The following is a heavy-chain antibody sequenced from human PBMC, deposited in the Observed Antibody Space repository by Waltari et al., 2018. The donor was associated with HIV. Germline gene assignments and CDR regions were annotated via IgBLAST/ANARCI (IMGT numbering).Heavy chain of an antibody. CDR2: IYWNDDK. CDR1: GFSLSTSGVG. D-gene: IGHD3-16*02. V-gene: IGHV2-5*01. Sequence: QITLKESGPTLVKPTQTLTLTCTFSGFSLSTSGVGVGWIRQPPGNALEVLALIYWNDDKRYSPSLKSRLTITKDTSKNQVVLTMTNMDPVDTATYYCAHQTYYDYVWGSYRIGYYFDYWGQGTLVTVSS. CDR3: AHQTYYDYVWGSYRIGYYFDY. J-gene: IGHJ4*02.